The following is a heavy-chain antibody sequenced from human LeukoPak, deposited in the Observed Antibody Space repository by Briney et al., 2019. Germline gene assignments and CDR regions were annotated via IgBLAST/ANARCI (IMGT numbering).Heavy chain of an antibody. CDR3: ARVGSSGWYGYAFDI. Sequence: GGSLRLSCAASGFTFSGYGMSWVRQAPGKGLEWVSAISGSGGSKYYADSVKGRFTISRDNSKNTLYLQMNSLRAEDTAVYYCARVGSSGWYGYAFDIWGQGTMVTVSS. D-gene: IGHD6-19*01. J-gene: IGHJ3*02. CDR1: GFTFSGYG. V-gene: IGHV3-23*01. CDR2: ISGSGGSK.